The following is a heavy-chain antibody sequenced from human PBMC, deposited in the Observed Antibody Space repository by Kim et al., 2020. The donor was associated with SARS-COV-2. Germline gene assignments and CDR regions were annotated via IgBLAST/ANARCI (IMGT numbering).Heavy chain of an antibody. D-gene: IGHD3-3*01. CDR2: IYYSGST. CDR3: ARRGRNNPYFDFWSGYYFDY. Sequence: SETLSLTCTVSGGSISSSSYYWGWVRQPPGKGLEWIGSIYYSGSTYYNPSLKSRVTISVDTSKNQFSLKLSSVTAADTAVYYCARRGRNNPYFDFWSGYYFDYCGQGTLVTVSS. CDR1: GGSISSSSYY. J-gene: IGHJ4*02. V-gene: IGHV4-39*01.